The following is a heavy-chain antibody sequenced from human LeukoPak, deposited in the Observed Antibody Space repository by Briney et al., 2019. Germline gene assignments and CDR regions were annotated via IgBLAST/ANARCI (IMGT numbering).Heavy chain of an antibody. CDR2: IPLAGQT. D-gene: IGHD1-26*01. V-gene: IGHV4/OR15-8*02. Sequence: SETLSLTCGVSGGSISGTNWCSCVRQPPGGGLGWIGVIPLAGQTNYYPSLSRRVSMSLDKYSNQLSLRLTSVTAADTATYYCSRESGLFCPFGYWGRGTLVIVSS. CDR3: SRESGLFCPFGY. CDR1: GGSISGTNW. J-gene: IGHJ4*02.